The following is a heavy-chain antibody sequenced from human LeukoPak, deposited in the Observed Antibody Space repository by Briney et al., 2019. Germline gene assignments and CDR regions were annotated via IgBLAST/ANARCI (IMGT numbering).Heavy chain of an antibody. CDR1: GYSFTDYW. Sequence: GESLKISCKGSGYSFTDYWIGWVRQMPGKGLEWMGIIYPGDSETRYSPSFQGQVTISADKSISTAYLQWSSLKASDTAMYYCARRYSTDSIDYWGQGTLVTVSS. J-gene: IGHJ4*02. CDR2: IYPGDSET. V-gene: IGHV5-51*01. D-gene: IGHD6-13*01. CDR3: ARRYSTDSIDY.